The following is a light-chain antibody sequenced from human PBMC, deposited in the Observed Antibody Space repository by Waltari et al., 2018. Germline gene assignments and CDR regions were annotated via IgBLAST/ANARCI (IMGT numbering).Light chain of an antibody. V-gene: IGKV1-39*01. Sequence: DIQMTQSPSSLSASVGARVTITCRASQSISSSLNWYQQKPGKAPKLLIYAASSLQSGVPSRFSGSGSGTDFTLTISRLQPEDFATYYCQQSYSTPRGTFGQGTKVEIK. J-gene: IGKJ1*01. CDR1: QSISSS. CDR2: AAS. CDR3: QQSYSTPRGT.